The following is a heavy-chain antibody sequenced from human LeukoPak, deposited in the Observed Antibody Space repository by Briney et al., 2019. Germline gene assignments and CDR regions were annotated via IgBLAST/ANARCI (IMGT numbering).Heavy chain of an antibody. CDR2: ISGSAYST. CDR1: GFTFSSYA. V-gene: IGHV3-23*01. CDR3: AKNIWTEMATIYYYMDV. Sequence: GGSLRLSCAASGFTFSSYAMSWVRQAPGKGLEWVSAISGSAYSTYYADSVKGRFTISRDNSKNTLYLQMNSLRAEDTAVYYCAKNIWTEMATIYYYMDVWGKGTKVTVSS. D-gene: IGHD5-24*01. J-gene: IGHJ6*03.